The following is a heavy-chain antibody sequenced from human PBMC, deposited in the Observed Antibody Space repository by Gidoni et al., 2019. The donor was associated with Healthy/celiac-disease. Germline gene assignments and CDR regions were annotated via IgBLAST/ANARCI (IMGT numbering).Heavy chain of an antibody. J-gene: IGHJ6*02. CDR1: GFTFSRYA. CDR2: ISGSGGST. CDR3: ATPESVWDSYYYGMDV. Sequence: EVQLLESGGGLVQPGGSLRLSCAASGFTFSRYAMSWVRQAPGKGLEWVSAISGSGGSTYYADSVKGRFTIPRDNSKNTLYLQMNSLRAEDTAVYYCATPESVWDSYYYGMDVWGQGTTVTVSS. D-gene: IGHD2-8*01. V-gene: IGHV3-23*01.